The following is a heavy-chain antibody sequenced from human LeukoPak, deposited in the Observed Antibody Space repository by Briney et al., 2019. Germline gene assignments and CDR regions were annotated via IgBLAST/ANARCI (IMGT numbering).Heavy chain of an antibody. CDR3: ARHTAKTYSSSSDWFDP. Sequence: SETLSLTCTVSGGSISSSYWSWIRQPPGKGLEGMGYIYSSGTTNYNPSLKSRVTISVDTSKNQFSLHLASVPAADTAVYYCARHTAKTYSSSSDWFDPWGQGTLVTVSS. J-gene: IGHJ5*02. CDR1: GGSISSSY. CDR2: IYSSGTT. V-gene: IGHV4-4*09. D-gene: IGHD6-6*01.